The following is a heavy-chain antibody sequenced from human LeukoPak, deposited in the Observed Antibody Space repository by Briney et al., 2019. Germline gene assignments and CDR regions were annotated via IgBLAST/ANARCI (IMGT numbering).Heavy chain of an antibody. CDR2: IYIGGDT. D-gene: IGHD6-13*01. V-gene: IGHV3-53*01. CDR1: GFSVSSNY. Sequence: GGSLRLSCAASGFSVSSNYMSWVRQAPGKGLEWVSVIYIGGDTYYAYSVKGRFTISRDNSNNTLYLRMNSLRAEDTAIYYCARGASGYSSNLDYWGQGTLVTVSS. J-gene: IGHJ4*02. CDR3: ARGASGYSSNLDY.